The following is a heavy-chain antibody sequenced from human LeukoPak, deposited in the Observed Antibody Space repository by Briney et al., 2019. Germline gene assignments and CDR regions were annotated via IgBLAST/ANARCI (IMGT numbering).Heavy chain of an antibody. Sequence: GGSLRLSCAASGFTFSSYGMHWVRQAPGKGLEWVAVIWYDGSNKYYADSVKGRFTISRDNAKNSLYLQMNSLRAEDTAVYYCARDGPVYSGSYYFDYWGQGTLVTVSS. CDR3: ARDGPVYSGSYYFDY. J-gene: IGHJ4*02. D-gene: IGHD1-26*01. V-gene: IGHV3-33*01. CDR1: GFTFSSYG. CDR2: IWYDGSNK.